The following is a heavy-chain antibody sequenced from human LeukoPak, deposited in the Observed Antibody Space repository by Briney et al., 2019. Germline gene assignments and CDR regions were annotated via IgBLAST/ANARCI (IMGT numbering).Heavy chain of an antibody. CDR1: GGSVTSTKW. V-gene: IGHV4-4*02. CDR3: AREGGFYRPLDY. Sequence: SETLSHTCDVSGGSVTSTKWWTWVRQPPGKGLEWIGEVHLDGRTNYNPSLKSRLIMSVDLPENHISLKLTSVTAADTAVYYCAREGGFYRPLDYSAKGNLLTVSS. CDR2: VHLDGRT. D-gene: IGHD3-3*01. J-gene: IGHJ4*02.